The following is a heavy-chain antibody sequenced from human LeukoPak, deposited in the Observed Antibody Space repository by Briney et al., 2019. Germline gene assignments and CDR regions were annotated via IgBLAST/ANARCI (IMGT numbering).Heavy chain of an antibody. D-gene: IGHD2/OR15-2a*01. CDR1: GFTFSSYG. J-gene: IGHJ4*02. CDR2: IWYDGSYK. Sequence: PGRSLRLSCAASGFTFSSYGMHWVRQAPGKGLEWVAVIWYDGSYKYYADSVKGRFTISRDNSKNTLYLQMGSLRAEDAAVYYCARDQVSMDYWGQGTLVTVSS. V-gene: IGHV3-33*01. CDR3: ARDQVSMDY.